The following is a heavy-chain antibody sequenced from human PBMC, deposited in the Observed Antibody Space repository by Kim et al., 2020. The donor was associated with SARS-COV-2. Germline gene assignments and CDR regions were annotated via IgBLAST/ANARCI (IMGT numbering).Heavy chain of an antibody. D-gene: IGHD2-15*01. CDR3: AKDSCRGGSCYLAS. CDR1: GFTFSSYC. Sequence: GGSLRLSCAASGFTFSSYCMHWVRQAPGKGLEWVAVIWFDGSNKYYADTVKGRFTISRDNSKNTLYLQMNSLRAEDTAVYYCAKDSCRGGSCYLASWGQGTLVTVSS. V-gene: IGHV3-33*06. CDR2: IWFDGSNK. J-gene: IGHJ4*02.